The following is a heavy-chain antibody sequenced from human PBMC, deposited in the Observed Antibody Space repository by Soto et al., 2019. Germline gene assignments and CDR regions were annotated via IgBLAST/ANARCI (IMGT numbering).Heavy chain of an antibody. V-gene: IGHV1-18*01. CDR2: ISAYNGNT. CDR3: ARDDPPTHY. Sequence: QVQLVQSGAEVKKPGASVKVSCKASGYTFTSYFISWVRQAPGQGLEWMGWISAYNGNTNYAQKLQGRITMTTDTSKSTTYMELRRLRSGDTAVYYCARDDPPTHYWGQGTLVNVSS. J-gene: IGHJ4*02. CDR1: GYTFTSYF. D-gene: IGHD4-17*01.